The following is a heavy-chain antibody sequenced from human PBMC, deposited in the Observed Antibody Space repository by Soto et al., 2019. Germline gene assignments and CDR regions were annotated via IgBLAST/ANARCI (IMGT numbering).Heavy chain of an antibody. D-gene: IGHD6-25*01. CDR2: IYYSGST. V-gene: IGHV4-39*02. CDR3: AREAGFAAHFDY. Sequence: SETLSLTCTVSGGSISSSNYYWGWIRHPPGKGLEWIGSIYYSGSTYYNPSLKSRVTISVDTSKNQFSLKLTSVTAADTAVYYCAREAGFAAHFDYWGQGTLVT. CDR1: GGSISSSNYY. J-gene: IGHJ4*02.